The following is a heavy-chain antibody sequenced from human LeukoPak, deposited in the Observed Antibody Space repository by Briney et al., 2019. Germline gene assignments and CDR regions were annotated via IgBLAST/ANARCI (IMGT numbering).Heavy chain of an antibody. CDR2: ISSSGNTI. D-gene: IGHD6-6*01. CDR1: GFTFSSYE. V-gene: IGHV3-48*03. CDR3: ARVVAARSFDY. Sequence: GGSLRLSCAASGFTFSSYEMNWGRQAPGKGLEWGSYISSSGNTIYYADSVKGRFTISRDNAKNSLYLQMNSLRAEDTAVYYCARVVAARSFDYWGQGTLVTVSS. J-gene: IGHJ4*02.